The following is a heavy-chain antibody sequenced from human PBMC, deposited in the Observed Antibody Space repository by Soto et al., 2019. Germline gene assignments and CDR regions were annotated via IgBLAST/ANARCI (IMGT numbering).Heavy chain of an antibody. CDR3: ARGGVDIAMDRYYYCGLDV. D-gene: IGHD5-18*01. Sequence: QVQLVQSGAEVKKPGSSVKVSCKASGGTFSSYAISWVRQAPGQRLEWMGGIIPIFGTANYAQKFQGRVTITAEESTSKAYMELGSLRSEDTAVYYCARGGVDIAMDRYYYCGLDVWGQGTTVTVSS. CDR1: GGTFSSYA. V-gene: IGHV1-69*01. J-gene: IGHJ6*02. CDR2: IIPIFGTA.